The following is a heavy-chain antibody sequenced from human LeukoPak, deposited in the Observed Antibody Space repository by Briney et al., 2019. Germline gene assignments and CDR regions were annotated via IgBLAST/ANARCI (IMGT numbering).Heavy chain of an antibody. D-gene: IGHD3-10*01. CDR3: ARDLGRSRFGEFLFDY. Sequence: SVKVSCKASGGTFSTNAISWVRQAPGQGLEWMGSIIAIFGTSNYAQKFQGRVTITTDESTSTAYMELSNLRSEDTAVYYCARDLGRSRFGEFLFDYWGQGTLVTVSS. CDR2: IIAIFGTS. CDR1: GGTFSTNA. J-gene: IGHJ4*02. V-gene: IGHV1-69*05.